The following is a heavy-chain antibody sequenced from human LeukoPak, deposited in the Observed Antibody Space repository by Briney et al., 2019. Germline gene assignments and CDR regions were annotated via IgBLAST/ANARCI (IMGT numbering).Heavy chain of an antibody. Sequence: SETLSLTCTVSGGSISSYYWSWIRQPAGKGLECIGRVYSSGSTNYNPSLKSRVTISVDTSKNQFSLKLSSVTAADTAVYYCARETRSGGSLLRGNWFDPWGQGTLVTVSS. J-gene: IGHJ5*02. CDR1: GGSISSYY. D-gene: IGHD2-15*01. CDR3: ARETRSGGSLLRGNWFDP. CDR2: VYSSGST. V-gene: IGHV4-4*07.